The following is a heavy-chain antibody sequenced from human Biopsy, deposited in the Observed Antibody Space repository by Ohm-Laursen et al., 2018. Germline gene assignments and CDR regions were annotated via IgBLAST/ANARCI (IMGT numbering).Heavy chain of an antibody. D-gene: IGHD3-10*01. CDR2: ISDDGRNK. J-gene: IGHJ4*02. Sequence: SLRLSCAASGFSFSSYGMHWVRQAPGKGLEWVAVISDDGRNKYYIDSVRGRFTISRDNSKNTLYLQVNSLRVEDTAVYYCVKGTQLLEDWGQGTQVTVSS. V-gene: IGHV3-30*18. CDR1: GFSFSSYG. CDR3: VKGTQLLED.